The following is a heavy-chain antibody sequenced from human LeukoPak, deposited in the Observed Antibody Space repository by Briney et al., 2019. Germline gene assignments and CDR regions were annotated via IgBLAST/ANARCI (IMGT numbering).Heavy chain of an antibody. D-gene: IGHD6-13*01. CDR1: GYSISSGYY. V-gene: IGHV4-38-2*01. Sequence: PSKTLSLTCAVSGYSISSGYYWGWIRQPPGKGLAWIGSIYHSGSTYYNPSLKSRVTISVDTSKNQFSLKLSSVTAADTAVYYCARRGSAAGTGFDYWGQGTLVTVSS. CDR3: ARRGSAAGTGFDY. CDR2: IYHSGST. J-gene: IGHJ4*02.